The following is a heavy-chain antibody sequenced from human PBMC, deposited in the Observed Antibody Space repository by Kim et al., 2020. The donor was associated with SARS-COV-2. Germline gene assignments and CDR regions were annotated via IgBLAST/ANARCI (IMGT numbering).Heavy chain of an antibody. Sequence: GWSLRLSCAASGFTFSSYGMHWVRQAPGKGLEWVAVISYDGINKYYADSVKGRFTISRDNSKNTLYLQMNSLRAEDTAVYYCAKDLAVVRGGGTNWFDPWGQGTLVTVSS. CDR2: ISYDGINK. CDR1: GFTFSSYG. J-gene: IGHJ5*02. D-gene: IGHD3-10*01. V-gene: IGHV3-30*18. CDR3: AKDLAVVRGGGTNWFDP.